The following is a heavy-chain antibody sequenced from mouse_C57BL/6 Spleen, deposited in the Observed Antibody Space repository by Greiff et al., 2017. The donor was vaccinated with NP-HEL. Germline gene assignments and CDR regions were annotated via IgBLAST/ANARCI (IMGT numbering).Heavy chain of an antibody. D-gene: IGHD3-2*02. CDR3: ARQGAQATAY. CDR2: IYPGDGDT. CDR1: GYAFSSYW. Sequence: VQVVESGAELVKPGASVKISCKASGYAFSSYWMNWVKQRPGKGLEWIGQIYPGDGDTNYNGKFKGKATLTADKSSSTAYMQLSSLTSEDSAVYFCARQGAQATAYWGQGTLVTVSA. J-gene: IGHJ3*01. V-gene: IGHV1-80*01.